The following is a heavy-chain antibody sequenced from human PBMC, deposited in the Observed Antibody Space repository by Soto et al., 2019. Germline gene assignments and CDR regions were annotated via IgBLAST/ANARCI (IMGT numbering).Heavy chain of an antibody. D-gene: IGHD3-3*01. V-gene: IGHV4-31*03. J-gene: IGHJ4*02. Sequence: SETLSLTCTVSGGSISSGGYSLSWIRQHPGKGLEWIGYIYYSGSTYYNTSLKSRVTISVDTSKNQFSLKLSSVTAADTAVYYCARCPLNYDFWSGYLNWGQGTLVTVSS. CDR2: IYYSGST. CDR1: GGSISSGGYS. CDR3: ARCPLNYDFWSGYLN.